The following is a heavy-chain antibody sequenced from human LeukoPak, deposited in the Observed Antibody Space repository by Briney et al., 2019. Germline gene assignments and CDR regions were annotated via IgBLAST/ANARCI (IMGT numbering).Heavy chain of an antibody. CDR2: IYPGDSDT. CDR3: ARLGTKRGPFAAMVMCMDV. V-gene: IGHV5-51*01. CDR1: GYSFTSYW. D-gene: IGHD5-18*01. J-gene: IGHJ6*02. Sequence: GESLKISCKGSGYSFTSYWIGWVRQMPGKGLEWMGIIYPGDSDTRYSPSFQGQVTISADKSISTAYLQWSSLKASDTAMYYCARLGTKRGPFAAMVMCMDVWGQGTTVTVSS.